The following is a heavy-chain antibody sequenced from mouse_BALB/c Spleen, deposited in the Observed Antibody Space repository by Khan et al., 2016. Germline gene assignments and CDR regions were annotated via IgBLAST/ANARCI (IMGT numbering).Heavy chain of an antibody. CDR2: IRLKSENYAT. CDR1: GFTFSSYW. J-gene: IGHJ3*01. CDR3: TDRFAY. V-gene: IGHV6-3*01. Sequence: EVQLVESGGGLVQPGGSMKLSCVASGFTFSSYWMSWVRQSPEKGLEWVAEIRLKSENYATHYAESVKGKFTISRDDSKSRLYLQMNSLRVEDTGIYYCTDRFAYWGQGTLVTVSA.